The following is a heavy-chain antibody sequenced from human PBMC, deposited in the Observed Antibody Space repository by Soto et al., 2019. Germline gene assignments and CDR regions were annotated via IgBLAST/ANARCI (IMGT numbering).Heavy chain of an antibody. CDR1: GYTFTSYY. CDR2: INPGAGTT. D-gene: IGHD6-19*01. Sequence: QVQLVQSGAAVKKPGASVKLSCKTTGYTFTSYYMHWVRQAPGQGLEWMGIINPGAGTTVYAQKFQGRVPIARDASTCTVYMDLCSLTSEDTAVYYCARGGEESGGWSAVFDPWGQGTLVTVSS. CDR3: ARGGEESGGWSAVFDP. V-gene: IGHV1-46*03. J-gene: IGHJ5*02.